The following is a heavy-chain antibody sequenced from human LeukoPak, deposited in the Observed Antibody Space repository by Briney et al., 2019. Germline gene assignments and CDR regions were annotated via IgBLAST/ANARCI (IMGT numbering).Heavy chain of an antibody. D-gene: IGHD3-22*01. V-gene: IGHV3-49*04. CDR1: GFTSGDYT. CDR2: IRDRSHGGTT. Sequence: GGSLRLSCTASGFTSGDYTMTWVRQAPGKGLEWVGFIRDRSHGGTTAYAASVQGRFTISRDDSKNIAYLHMNSLKTDDTAVYYCARGYYYGSSYYDGDYWGRGTLLTVSS. CDR3: ARGYYYGSSYYDGDY. J-gene: IGHJ4*02.